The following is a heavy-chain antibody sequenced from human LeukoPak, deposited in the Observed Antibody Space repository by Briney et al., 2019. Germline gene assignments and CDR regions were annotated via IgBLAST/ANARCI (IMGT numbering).Heavy chain of an antibody. Sequence: HPGGSLRLSCAASGFTFSSYAMNWVRQAPGKGLVWVSRINTDGTTTSYADSVKGRFTISRDNAKNTLYLQMNSLRDEDTAVYYCARQNAMDVWGQGTTVTVSS. CDR3: ARQNAMDV. CDR1: GFTFSSYA. V-gene: IGHV3-74*01. CDR2: INTDGTTT. J-gene: IGHJ6*02.